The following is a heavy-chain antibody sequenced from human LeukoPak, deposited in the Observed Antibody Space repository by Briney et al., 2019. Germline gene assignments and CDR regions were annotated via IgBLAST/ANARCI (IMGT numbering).Heavy chain of an antibody. CDR3: ARAPTITMIVVVLYYGMDV. J-gene: IGHJ6*02. V-gene: IGHV4-34*01. CDR2: INHSGST. D-gene: IGHD3-22*01. CDR1: GGSFSGYY. Sequence: PSETLSLTCAVFGGSFSGYYWSWVRQPPGKGLEWIGEINHSGSTNYNPSLKSRVTISVDTSKNQFSLKLSSVTAADTAVYYCARAPTITMIVVVLYYGMDVWGQGTTVTVSS.